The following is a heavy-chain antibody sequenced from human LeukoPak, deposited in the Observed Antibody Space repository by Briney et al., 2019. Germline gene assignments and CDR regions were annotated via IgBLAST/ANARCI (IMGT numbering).Heavy chain of an antibody. J-gene: IGHJ6*03. CDR2: INHRGSA. CDR1: GGSFSDYY. CDR3: ARRPKRTLRGVIPYYYYYMYV. Sequence: PSETLSLTCAVYGGSFSDYYWSWIRQPPGKGLEWIGEINHRGSANYNPSLKSRLTISVDTSQNQFSLRLSSVTAADTAVYYCARRPKRTLRGVIPYYYYYMYVWGKGTTVTISS. V-gene: IGHV4-34*01. D-gene: IGHD2-21*01.